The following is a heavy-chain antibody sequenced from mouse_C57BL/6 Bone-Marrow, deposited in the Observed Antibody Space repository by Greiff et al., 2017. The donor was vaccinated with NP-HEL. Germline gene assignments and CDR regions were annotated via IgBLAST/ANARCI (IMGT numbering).Heavy chain of an antibody. Sequence: EVKLVESGGGLVKPGGSLKLSCAASGFTFSDYGMHWVRQAPEKGLEWVAYISSGSSTIYYADTVTGRFTISRDNAKNTLFLQMTSLRSEDTAMYYCARREARDFFAYWGQGTLVTVSA. V-gene: IGHV5-17*01. CDR3: ARREARDFFAY. CDR2: ISSGSSTI. CDR1: GFTFSDYG. J-gene: IGHJ3*01. D-gene: IGHD3-3*01.